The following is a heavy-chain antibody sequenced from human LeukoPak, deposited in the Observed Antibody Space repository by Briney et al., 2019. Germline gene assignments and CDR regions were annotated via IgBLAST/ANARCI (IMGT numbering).Heavy chain of an antibody. CDR3: AKGDLPGIAAAGNY. CDR1: GFTFDDYA. CDR2: ISWDSGSI. J-gene: IGHJ4*02. D-gene: IGHD6-13*01. V-gene: IGHV3-9*01. Sequence: GGSLRRSCAASGFTFDDYAMHWVRQAPGKGLEWVSGISWDSGSIGYADSVKGRFTISRDNAKNSLYLQMNSLRAEDTALYYCAKGDLPGIAAAGNYWGQGTLVTVSS.